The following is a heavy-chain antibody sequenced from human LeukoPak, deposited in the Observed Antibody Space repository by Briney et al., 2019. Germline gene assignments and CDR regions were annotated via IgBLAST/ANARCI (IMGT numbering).Heavy chain of an antibody. D-gene: IGHD3-22*01. J-gene: IGHJ4*02. CDR2: IYYSGST. CDR3: ARPFYYYDSSGYSYYFDY. V-gene: IGHV4-39*01. Sequence: SQTLSLTCTVSGGSISSSSYYWGWIRQPPGKGLEWIGSIYYSGSTYYNPSLKSRVTISVDTSKNQFSLKLSSVTAADTAVYYCARPFYYYDSSGYSYYFDYWGQGTLVTVSS. CDR1: GGSISSSSYY.